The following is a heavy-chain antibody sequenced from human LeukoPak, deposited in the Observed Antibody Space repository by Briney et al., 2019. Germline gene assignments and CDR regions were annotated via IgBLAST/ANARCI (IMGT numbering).Heavy chain of an antibody. CDR2: ISGSGGST. CDR3: AKGLYFYDNSGYATFDY. CDR1: GFTFSNYA. V-gene: IGHV3-23*01. Sequence: GGSLRLSCAASGFTFSNYAMSWVRQAPGKGLEWVSGISGSGGSTYYADSVKGRFTISRDNSKNTLYLQMNSLRAEDTAVYYCAKGLYFYDNSGYATFDYWGQGTLVTVSS. J-gene: IGHJ4*02. D-gene: IGHD3-22*01.